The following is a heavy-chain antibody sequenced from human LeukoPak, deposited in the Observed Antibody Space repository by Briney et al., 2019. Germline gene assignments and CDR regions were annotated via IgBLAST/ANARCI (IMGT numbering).Heavy chain of an antibody. CDR3: LRDLNWSLDQ. CDR2: IKSDGITI. Sequence: GGSLRLSCAASGFTFSNYMMRWVRQAPGKGLVWVSRIKSDGITITYADSVKGRFTISRDNAKNTLYLQMNSLRAEDTAVYYCLRDLNWSLDQWGQGTLVTVSS. J-gene: IGHJ4*02. V-gene: IGHV3-74*01. D-gene: IGHD1-20*01. CDR1: GFTFSNYM.